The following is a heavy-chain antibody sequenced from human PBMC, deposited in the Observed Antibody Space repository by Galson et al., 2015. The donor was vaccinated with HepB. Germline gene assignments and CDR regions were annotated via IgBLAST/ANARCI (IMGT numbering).Heavy chain of an antibody. V-gene: IGHV3-21*01. D-gene: IGHD5-18*01. CDR3: VVDXXMADXDY. CDR2: ISSSSSYI. Sequence: SLRXSCAAXXFTXXXYSMNWVRQAPGKGLEWVSSISSSSSYIYYADSVKGRFTISRDNAKNSLYLQXNSXXAEDTAVYYCVVDXXMADXDYWGQGNLVT. J-gene: IGHJ4*02. CDR1: XFTXXXYS.